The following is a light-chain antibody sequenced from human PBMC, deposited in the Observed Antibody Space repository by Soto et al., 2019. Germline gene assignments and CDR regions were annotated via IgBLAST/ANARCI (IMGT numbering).Light chain of an antibody. J-gene: IGKJ5*01. CDR2: DAS. Sequence: DIQMTQSPSSLSASVGDRVTITCQASQDINKNLMWYQQKPGKAPKLLIYDASDLETGVPSRFSGSGSGTGFTFTISSLQPEDFATYYCQQYNNWPPITFGQGTRLEIK. V-gene: IGKV1-33*01. CDR1: QDINKN. CDR3: QQYNNWPPIT.